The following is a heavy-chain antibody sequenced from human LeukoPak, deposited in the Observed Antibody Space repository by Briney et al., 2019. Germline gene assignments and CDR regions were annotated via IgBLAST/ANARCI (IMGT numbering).Heavy chain of an antibody. CDR1: GFTFSNHG. CDR3: ARGLTGTTSGY. CDR2: ISSSSSYI. Sequence: GGSLRLSCAASGFTFSNHGMNWVRQAPGKGLEWVSSISSSSSYIYYADSVKGRFTISRDNAKNSLYLQMNSLRVEDTAVYYCARGLTGTTSGYWGQGTLVTVSS. V-gene: IGHV3-21*01. J-gene: IGHJ4*02. D-gene: IGHD1-20*01.